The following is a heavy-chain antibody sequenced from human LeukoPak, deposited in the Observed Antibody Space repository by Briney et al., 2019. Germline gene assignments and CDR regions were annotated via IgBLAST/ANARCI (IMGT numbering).Heavy chain of an antibody. J-gene: IGHJ3*02. V-gene: IGHV3-66*01. CDR2: TYSGGST. D-gene: IGHD4-17*01. CDR3: ARDKRGLTTSAFDI. Sequence: GGSLRLSCAASGFTVSSNYMSWVRQAPGKGLEWVSVTYSGGSTYYADSVKGRFTISRDNSKNTLYLQMNSLRAEDTAVYYCARDKRGLTTSAFDIWGQGTMVTVSS. CDR1: GFTVSSNY.